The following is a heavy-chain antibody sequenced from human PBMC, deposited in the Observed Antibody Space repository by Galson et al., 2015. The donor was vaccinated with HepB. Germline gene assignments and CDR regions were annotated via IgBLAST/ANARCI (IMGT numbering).Heavy chain of an antibody. J-gene: IGHJ6*02. CDR1: GGTFSSYA. CDR2: IIPIFGTA. Sequence: SVKVSCKASGGTFSSYAISWVRQAPGQGLERMGGIIPIFGTANYAQKFQGRVTITADESTSTAYMELSSLRSEDTAVYYCARRDPHCSSTSCAHLYYYYYGMDVWGQGTTVTVSS. CDR3: ARRDPHCSSTSCAHLYYYYYGMDV. V-gene: IGHV1-69*13. D-gene: IGHD2-2*01.